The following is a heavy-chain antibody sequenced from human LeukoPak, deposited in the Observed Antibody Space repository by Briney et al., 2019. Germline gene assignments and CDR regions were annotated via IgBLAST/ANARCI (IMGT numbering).Heavy chain of an antibody. J-gene: IGHJ4*02. CDR2: IYYSGST. Sequence: PSETPSLTCTVSGASISTSAYYWGWIRQPPGKGLDWIGNIYYSGSTYYNPSLKSRVTISVDSSKNQFSLRLSSVTTADTAVYYCAKSDGYGLIDYWGQGTLVTVSS. CDR3: AKSDGYGLIDY. CDR1: GASISTSAYY. D-gene: IGHD5-24*01. V-gene: IGHV4-39*05.